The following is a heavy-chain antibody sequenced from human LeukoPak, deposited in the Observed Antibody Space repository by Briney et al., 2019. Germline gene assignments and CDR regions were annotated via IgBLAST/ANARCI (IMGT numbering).Heavy chain of an antibody. CDR1: GFTFGDYA. Sequence: GGSLRLSCTASGFTFGDYAMSWFRQAPGKGLEWVGFIRSKAYGGTTEYAASVKGRFTISRDDSKSIAYLQMNSLKTEDTAVYYCTRVQKHIVGDVYYFDYWGQGTLVTVSS. CDR3: TRVQKHIVGDVYYFDY. V-gene: IGHV3-49*03. CDR2: IRSKAYGGTT. D-gene: IGHD1-26*01. J-gene: IGHJ4*02.